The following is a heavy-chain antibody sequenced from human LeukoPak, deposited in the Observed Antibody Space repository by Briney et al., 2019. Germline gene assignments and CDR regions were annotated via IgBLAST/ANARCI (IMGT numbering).Heavy chain of an antibody. J-gene: IGHJ6*02. Sequence: GSLRLSCAASNFTFSDAWMNWVRQAPGKGLEWVGRIKSNTEGGTTDYVAPVKGRFTISRDDSKNTVYLQMNSLKTEDTAVYYCTTDPWHGLDVWGQGTTVTVSS. CDR2: IKSNTEGGTT. D-gene: IGHD5-12*01. CDR3: TTDPWHGLDV. CDR1: NFTFSDAW. V-gene: IGHV3-15*07.